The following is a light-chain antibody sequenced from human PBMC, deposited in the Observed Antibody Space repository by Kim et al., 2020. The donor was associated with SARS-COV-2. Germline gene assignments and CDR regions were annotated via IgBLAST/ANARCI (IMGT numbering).Light chain of an antibody. CDR1: SSNIGSNS. J-gene: IGLJ2*01. V-gene: IGLV1-36*01. Sequence: RQRVTISCSGSSSNIGSNSVSWYQHVPGKAPKLVIYYDDLVPSGASDRFSGSKSGTSASLAITGLQSEDEADYYCAALDDSLNALVFGGGTQLTVL. CDR3: AALDDSLNALV. CDR2: YDD.